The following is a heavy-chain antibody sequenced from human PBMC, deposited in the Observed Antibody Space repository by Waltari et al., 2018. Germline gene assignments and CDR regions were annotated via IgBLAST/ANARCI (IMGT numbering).Heavy chain of an antibody. V-gene: IGHV4-4*07. CDR1: GGSISNSY. J-gene: IGHJ4*02. Sequence: QVQLQESGPGLVQPSETLSLTCTLSGGSISNSYWRWILQPAGKGLEWIGRIYTSGTTNYNPSLKSQVTMSVDTSKNQFSLNLSSVTAADTAVYYCARGIGYCTSTNCYPRPLYFDYWGQGTLVTVSS. D-gene: IGHD2-2*01. CDR2: IYTSGTT. CDR3: ARGIGYCTSTNCYPRPLYFDY.